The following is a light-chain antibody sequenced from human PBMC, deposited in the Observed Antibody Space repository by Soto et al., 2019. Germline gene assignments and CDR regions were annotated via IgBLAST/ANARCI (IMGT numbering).Light chain of an antibody. CDR3: QKYNSAPWT. Sequence: DIQMTQSPSSLSASVGDRVTITCRASQAISNYLAWYQQKPGEVPNLLIYAASTLQSGVPSRFSGRGSGKDFTLTINSLQPEDGATYYCQKYNSAPWTFGQGTKVEVK. V-gene: IGKV1-27*01. CDR1: QAISNY. J-gene: IGKJ1*01. CDR2: AAS.